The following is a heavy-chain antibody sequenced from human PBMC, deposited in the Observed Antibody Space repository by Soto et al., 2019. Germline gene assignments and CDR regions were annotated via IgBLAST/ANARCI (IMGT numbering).Heavy chain of an antibody. Sequence: PGGSLRLSCAASGFTFSSYAMHWVRQAPGKGLEWVAVISHDGTNQYYVDSVKGRFTISRDNSKNTLYLQMKSLRAEDTAVYYCAKEEGDYSSSSLDYWGQGTLVTVSS. CDR3: AKEEGDYSSSSLDY. D-gene: IGHD6-6*01. CDR2: ISHDGTNQ. CDR1: GFTFSSYA. J-gene: IGHJ4*02. V-gene: IGHV3-30*04.